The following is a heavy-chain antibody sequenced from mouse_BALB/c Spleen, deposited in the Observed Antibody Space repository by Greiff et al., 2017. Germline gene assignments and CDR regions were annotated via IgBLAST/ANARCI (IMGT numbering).Heavy chain of an antibody. CDR1: GYTFTSSW. CDR2: IHPNSGNT. J-gene: IGHJ4*01. D-gene: IGHD2-14*01. Sequence: QVQLQQPGSVLVRPGASVKLSCKASGYTFTSSWMHWAKQRPGQGLEWIGEIHPNSGNTNYNEKFKGKATLTVDTSSSTAYVDLSSLTSGDSAVYCGAREDYRYDVRKNAMDCTSEGTAVTVS. V-gene: IGHV1S130*01. CDR3: AREDYRYDVRKNAMDC.